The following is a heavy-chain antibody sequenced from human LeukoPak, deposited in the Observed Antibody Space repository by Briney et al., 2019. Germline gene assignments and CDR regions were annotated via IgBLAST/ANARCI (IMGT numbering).Heavy chain of an antibody. CDR3: AKDNYDYYIRGFA. D-gene: IGHD1-26*01. CDR2: ISGSVGNT. CDR1: GFTFSSYA. Sequence: GESLRLSCAASGFTFSSYALSWVRQPPGKGLEWVSAISGSVGNTYYEDSVKGRFTISRDNSKNTLSLQMNSLRAEDTAVYYCAKDNYDYYIRGFAWGQGTLVTVS. J-gene: IGHJ5*02. V-gene: IGHV3-23*01.